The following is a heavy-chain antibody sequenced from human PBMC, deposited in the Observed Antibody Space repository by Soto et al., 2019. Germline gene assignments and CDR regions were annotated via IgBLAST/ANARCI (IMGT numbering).Heavy chain of an antibody. CDR2: FDPEDGET. CDR3: ATRVYGGMWFDP. V-gene: IGHV1-24*01. J-gene: IGHJ5*02. CDR1: GYTLTELS. D-gene: IGHD4-17*01. Sequence: ASVKVSCKVSGYTLTELSMHWVRQAPGKGLEWMGGFDPEDGETIYAQKFQGRVTMTEDTSTDTAYMELSSLRSEDTAVYYCATRVYGGMWFDPWGQGTLVTVSS.